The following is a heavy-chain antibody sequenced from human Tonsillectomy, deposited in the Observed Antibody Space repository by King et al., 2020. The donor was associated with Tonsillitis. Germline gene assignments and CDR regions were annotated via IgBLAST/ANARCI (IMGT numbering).Heavy chain of an antibody. CDR1: GYSISSGYY. CDR3: GRVCYYDSSGYYAYPCDN. Sequence: VQLQESGPGLVKPSETLSLTCTVSGYSISSGYYWGWIRQPPGKGLEWIGSIYHSGSTYYNPSLKSRVTISVDTSKNQFSLKLSSVTAADTAVYYCGRVCYYDSSGYYAYPCDNWGQGTLVTVSS. V-gene: IGHV4-38-2*02. D-gene: IGHD3-22*01. J-gene: IGHJ4*02. CDR2: IYHSGST.